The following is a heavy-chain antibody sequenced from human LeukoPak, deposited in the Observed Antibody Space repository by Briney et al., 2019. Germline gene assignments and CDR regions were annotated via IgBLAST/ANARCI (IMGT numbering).Heavy chain of an antibody. D-gene: IGHD2-21*02. J-gene: IGHJ6*03. CDR3: ARVRGDSYYYYYMDV. V-gene: IGHV3-48*03. Sequence: GGSLRLSCVASGFIFSSYEMIWVRQAPGKGLEWVSFITNSGSTKYYADSVKGRVTVSRDNAKNSLDLQMNGLSAEDTAVYYCARVRGDSYYYYYMDVWGKGTTVTVSS. CDR1: GFIFSSYE. CDR2: ITNSGSTK.